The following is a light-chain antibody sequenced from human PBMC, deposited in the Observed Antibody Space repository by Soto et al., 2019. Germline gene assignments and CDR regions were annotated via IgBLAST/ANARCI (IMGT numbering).Light chain of an antibody. V-gene: IGLV2-8*01. J-gene: IGLJ1*01. CDR3: SSYAGSNNV. CDR2: EVS. CDR1: SSDVGGYNY. Sequence: QSVLTQPPSASVSPGQSVTISCIGTSSDVGGYNYVSWYQQHPGKAPKLMIYEVSKRPSGVPDRFSGSKSGNTASLTVSGLQAEDEADYYCSSYAGSNNVFGTGTKVTVL.